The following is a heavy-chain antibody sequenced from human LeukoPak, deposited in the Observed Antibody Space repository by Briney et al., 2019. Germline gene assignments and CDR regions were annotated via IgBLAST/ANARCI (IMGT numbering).Heavy chain of an antibody. CDR2: INPNSGGT. V-gene: IGHV1-2*02. CDR1: GYTFTGYY. Sequence: ASVKVSFKASGYTFTGYYMHWVRQAPGQGLEWMGVINPNSGGTNYAQKFHGRVTMTRYTSISTAYMDLSRLRSDDTAVYYCASVPSSASPRTDYWGQGTLVTVSS. D-gene: IGHD1-14*01. CDR3: ASVPSSASPRTDY. J-gene: IGHJ4*02.